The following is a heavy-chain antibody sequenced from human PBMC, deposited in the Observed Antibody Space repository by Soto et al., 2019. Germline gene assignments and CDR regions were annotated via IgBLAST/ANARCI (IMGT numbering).Heavy chain of an antibody. Sequence: ASVKVSCKTSGYTITRYTIGWVLQAPGQGLEWMGWISPYNGNTDYAQKFQDRVTMTTDTSTSTAYMELRSLRSDDTAVYYCARAGGSYDSGTFYRSYFDKWAQGALVPVSS. D-gene: IGHD3-22*01. J-gene: IGHJ4*02. V-gene: IGHV1-18*04. CDR3: ARAGGSYDSGTFYRSYFDK. CDR2: ISPYNGNT. CDR1: GYTITRYT.